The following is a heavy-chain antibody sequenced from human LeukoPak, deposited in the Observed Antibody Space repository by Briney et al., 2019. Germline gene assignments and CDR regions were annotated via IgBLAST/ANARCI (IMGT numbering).Heavy chain of an antibody. V-gene: IGHV1-24*01. Sequence: ASVKVSCKVSGYTLTELSMHWVRQAPGKGLEWMGGLDPEKSETIYAQKFQGRVTMTEDTSADTAYMELSSLRSEDTAVYYCARDMEFDGPGAFDIWGQGTMVTVSS. CDR2: LDPEKSET. CDR1: GYTLTELS. CDR3: ARDMEFDGPGAFDI. D-gene: IGHD5-24*01. J-gene: IGHJ3*02.